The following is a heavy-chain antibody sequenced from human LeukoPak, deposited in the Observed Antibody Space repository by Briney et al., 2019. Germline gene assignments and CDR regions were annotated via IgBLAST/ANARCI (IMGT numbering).Heavy chain of an antibody. CDR3: AKEYEWELEPLDY. CDR1: GFTFSSRY. D-gene: IGHD1-1*01. Sequence: GGSLRLSCATSGFTFSSRYMSWVRQAPGKGLEWVAVLRKVGTTFYTDSVKGRFTISRDTSKNTLNLQMNSLRAEDTAVYYCAKEYEWELEPLDYWGQGTLVTVSS. V-gene: IGHV3-53*01. J-gene: IGHJ4*02. CDR2: LRKVGTT.